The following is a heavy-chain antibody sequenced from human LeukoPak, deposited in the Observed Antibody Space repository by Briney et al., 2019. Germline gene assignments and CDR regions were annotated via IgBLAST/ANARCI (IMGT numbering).Heavy chain of an antibody. J-gene: IGHJ6*02. CDR3: AGGIAAAGTGYYYYYYGMDV. CDR2: IYTSGST. V-gene: IGHV4-61*02. Sequence: ASQTLSLTCTVSGGSISSGSYYWSWIRQPAGKGLEWIGRIYTSGSTNYNPSLKSRVTISVDTSKNQFSLKLSSVTAADTAVYYCAGGIAAAGTGYYYYYYGMDVWGQGTTFTVSS. D-gene: IGHD6-13*01. CDR1: GGSISSGSYY.